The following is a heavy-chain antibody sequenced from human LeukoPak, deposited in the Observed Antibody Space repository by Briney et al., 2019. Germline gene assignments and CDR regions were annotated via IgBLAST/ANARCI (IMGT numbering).Heavy chain of an antibody. CDR1: GFTFSSYA. Sequence: GGSLRLSCAASGFTFSSYAMSWVRQAPGKGLEWVSAISGSGGSTYYADSVKGRLTISRDNSKNTLYLRMNSLRAEDTAVYYCAKPTFPRSGSYSAFDIWGQGTMVTVSS. CDR3: AKPTFPRSGSYSAFDI. V-gene: IGHV3-23*01. J-gene: IGHJ3*02. CDR2: ISGSGGST. D-gene: IGHD1-26*01.